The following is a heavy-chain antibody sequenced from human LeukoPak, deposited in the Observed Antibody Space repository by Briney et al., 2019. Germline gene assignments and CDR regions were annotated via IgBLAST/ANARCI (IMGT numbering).Heavy chain of an antibody. Sequence: PGGSLRLSCAASGFTFTDYYMSWIRQAPGKGLEWVSYISSSGSTIYYADSVKGRFTISRDNAKNSLYLQMNSLRAEDTAVYYCARDYYDSSGYYGFFYYFYYMDVWGKGTTVTISS. CDR2: ISSSGSTI. D-gene: IGHD3-22*01. CDR3: ARDYYDSSGYYGFFYYFYYMDV. V-gene: IGHV3-11*01. J-gene: IGHJ6*03. CDR1: GFTFTDYY.